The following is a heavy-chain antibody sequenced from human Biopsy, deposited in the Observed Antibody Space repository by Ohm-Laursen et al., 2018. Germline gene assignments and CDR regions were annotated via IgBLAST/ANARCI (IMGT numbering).Heavy chain of an antibody. CDR1: GYTFTGYY. CDR2: INPKNGDT. Sequence: ASVKVSCKTSGYTFTGYYIHWVRQAPGQGLEWMGYINPKNGDTNYEQKFQGRVTMTRDTSISTAYMHLSGLTSDDTAVYYCARLAYSEYRRDPLDVWGQGTMVTVSS. CDR3: ARLAYSEYRRDPLDV. J-gene: IGHJ3*01. D-gene: IGHD5-18*01. V-gene: IGHV1-2*02.